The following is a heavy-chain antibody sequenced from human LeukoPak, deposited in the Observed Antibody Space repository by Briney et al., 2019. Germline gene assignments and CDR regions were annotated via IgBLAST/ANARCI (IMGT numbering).Heavy chain of an antibody. J-gene: IGHJ4*02. CDR3: ARSKGGYSSSSADY. D-gene: IGHD6-6*01. V-gene: IGHV4-39*01. CDR1: GGSISSSSYY. CDR2: IYFSGST. Sequence: SETLSLTCTVSGGSISSSSYYWGWIRQPPGKGLEWIGSIYFSGSTYYNPSLKSRVTISVDTSKNQFSLKLSSVTAADTAVYYCARSKGGYSSSSADYWGQGTLVTVSS.